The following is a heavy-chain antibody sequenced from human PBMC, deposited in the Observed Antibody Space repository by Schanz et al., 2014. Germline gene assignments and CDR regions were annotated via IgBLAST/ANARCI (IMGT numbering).Heavy chain of an antibody. CDR3: AKHVRSLTGNDY. V-gene: IGHV3-33*06. J-gene: IGHJ4*02. CDR2: IWYDGNNK. CDR1: GFTFSSYG. Sequence: QVQLVESGGGVVQPGRSLRLSCAASGFTFSSYGMHWVRQAPGKGLEWVAIIWYDGNNKYYADSVKGRFTISRDNSKNTLDLQMKSLRAEDTAVYYCAKHVRSLTGNDYWGQGTLVTVSS. D-gene: IGHD3-9*01.